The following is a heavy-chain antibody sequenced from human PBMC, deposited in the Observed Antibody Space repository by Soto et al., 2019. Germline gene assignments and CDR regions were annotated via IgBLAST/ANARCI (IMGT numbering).Heavy chain of an antibody. Sequence: QVQLVQSAAEVKKPGSSVKISCKASGATFINYSFSWMRQAPGQGLEWMGGVVPMSGGPNSAEKFHDRLTITADQSTGTVTMQLSRLTSDDTAVYYCARVGIRLIPADLGGGYHFEGLDVWGQGTNVTVS. D-gene: IGHD2-2*01. J-gene: IGHJ6*02. CDR2: VVPMSGGP. CDR1: GATFINYS. V-gene: IGHV1-69*01. CDR3: ARVGIRLIPADLGGGYHFEGLDV.